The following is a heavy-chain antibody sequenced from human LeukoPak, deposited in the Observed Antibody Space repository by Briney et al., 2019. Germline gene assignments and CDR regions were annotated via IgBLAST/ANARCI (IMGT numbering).Heavy chain of an antibody. CDR1: GGSISSSSYY. CDR2: ISYSGST. J-gene: IGHJ4*02. Sequence: SETLSLTCTVSGGSISSSSYYWGWIRQPPGKGLEWIGSISYSGSTYYNPSLKSRVTISVDTSKNQFSLKLSSVTAADTAVYYLAGKKQLDKPSPKKFEHWGQGTLVTVP. D-gene: IGHD6-13*01. V-gene: IGHV4-39*01. CDR3: AGKKQLDKPSPKKFEH.